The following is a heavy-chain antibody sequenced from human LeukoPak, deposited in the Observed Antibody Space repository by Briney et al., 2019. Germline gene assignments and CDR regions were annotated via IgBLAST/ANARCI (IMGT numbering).Heavy chain of an antibody. D-gene: IGHD6-19*01. V-gene: IGHV3-23*01. CDR2: ISDSGGST. CDR1: GFTFSSYG. J-gene: IGHJ4*02. Sequence: GGSLRLSCAASGFTFSSYGMHWVRQAPGKGLEWVSAISDSGGSTYYADSVKGRFTISRDNSKNTLYLQMNSLRAEDTAVYYCAKGIGDWYFYFDYWGQGTLVTVSS. CDR3: AKGIGDWYFYFDY.